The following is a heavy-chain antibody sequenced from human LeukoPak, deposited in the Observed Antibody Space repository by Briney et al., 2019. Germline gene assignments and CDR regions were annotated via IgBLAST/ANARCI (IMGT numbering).Heavy chain of an antibody. J-gene: IGHJ5*02. D-gene: IGHD3-10*01. Sequence: ASVKVSCKASGYTLTSYYMHWVRQAPGQGLEWMGVVNPSGSSASYLQKFQGRVTMTRDTSTSTVYMELNNLRSEDAAVYYCARSYYGSGYTWFDLWGQGTLVSVSS. V-gene: IGHV1-46*01. CDR1: GYTLTSYY. CDR3: ARSYYGSGYTWFDL. CDR2: VNPSGSSA.